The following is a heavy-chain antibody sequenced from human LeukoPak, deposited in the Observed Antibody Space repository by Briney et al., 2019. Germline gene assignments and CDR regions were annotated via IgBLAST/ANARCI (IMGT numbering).Heavy chain of an antibody. Sequence: SVQVSCKASRGTFSSYAISWVRPAPGQGAEWMGGMMPMFGTANYAQKFQDRLTITTDESTSTAYMELSSLRSEDTAVYYCASPTPRRGYYGPLNYWGQGTLVTVSS. J-gene: IGHJ4*02. V-gene: IGHV1-69*05. CDR3: ASPTPRRGYYGPLNY. CDR1: RGTFSSYA. D-gene: IGHD3-22*01. CDR2: MMPMFGTA.